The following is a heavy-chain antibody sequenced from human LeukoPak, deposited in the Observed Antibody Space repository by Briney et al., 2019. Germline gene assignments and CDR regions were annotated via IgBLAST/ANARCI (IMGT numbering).Heavy chain of an antibody. CDR1: GYTFTRYG. V-gene: IGHV1-18*01. Sequence: GASVKVSCKASGYTFTRYGISWVRQAPGQGLEWMGWISAHNGNTNYAQKVQGRVTMTTDTSTSTAYMELRSLRSDDTAVYYCARQSYVWGSYRPDDALDIWGQGTMVTVSP. CDR2: ISAHNGNT. D-gene: IGHD3-16*02. J-gene: IGHJ3*02. CDR3: ARQSYVWGSYRPDDALDI.